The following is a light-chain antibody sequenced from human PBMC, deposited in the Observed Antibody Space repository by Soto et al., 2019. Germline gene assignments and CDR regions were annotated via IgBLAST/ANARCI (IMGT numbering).Light chain of an antibody. V-gene: IGLV2-18*02. J-gene: IGLJ1*01. CDR3: SSYTSSSTYV. CDR2: EVS. Sequence: QCALTQPPSVFGCPGQSVTISCTGTSSDVGSYNRVSWYQQPPGTAPKLMIYEVSNRPSGVPDRFSGSKSGNTASLTISGLQAEDEADYYCSSYTSSSTYVFGTGTKVTVL. CDR1: SSDVGSYNR.